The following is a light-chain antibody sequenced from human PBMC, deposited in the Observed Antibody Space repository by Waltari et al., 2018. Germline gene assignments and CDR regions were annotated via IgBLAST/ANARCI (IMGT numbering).Light chain of an antibody. CDR1: QRLTKNY. V-gene: IGKV3-20*01. Sequence: VLTQSPGTLSLSPGERATLSCRASQRLTKNYLAWYQQKPGQAPRLLIYGASSRAAGIPDRFSGSGSGTDFTLTISRLEPEEFAVYYCQQYGSSIMYTFGQGTKLEIK. CDR2: GAS. CDR3: QQYGSSIMYT. J-gene: IGKJ2*01.